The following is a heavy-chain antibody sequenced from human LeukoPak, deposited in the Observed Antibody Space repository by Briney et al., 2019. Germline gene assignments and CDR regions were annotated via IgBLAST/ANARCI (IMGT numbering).Heavy chain of an antibody. Sequence: GGSLRLSCSASGFTVSSNYMSWVRQAPGKGLEWVSIIYSGGSTFYADSVKGRFTISRDNSKNTLYLQMNRLRAEDTAVYYCARRAGGYSHPYDYWGQGILVTVSS. CDR3: ARRAGGYSHPYDY. D-gene: IGHD4-23*01. V-gene: IGHV3-53*01. CDR2: IYSGGST. J-gene: IGHJ4*02. CDR1: GFTVSSNY.